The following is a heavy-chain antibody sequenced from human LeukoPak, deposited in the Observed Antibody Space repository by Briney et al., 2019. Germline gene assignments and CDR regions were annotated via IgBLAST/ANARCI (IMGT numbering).Heavy chain of an antibody. CDR1: GGSISFYY. CDR2: IYFSGST. V-gene: IGHV4-59*08. J-gene: IGHJ3*02. D-gene: IGHD1-20*01. CDR3: ARHAYTWNDYFGSSGEVPGGFDI. Sequence: SETLSLTCTVSGGSISFYYWSWIRQPPGKGLEWIGCIYFSGSTNYNPSLKSRVTISVDTSKNLFSLKLSSVTAADTAVYYCARHAYTWNDYFGSSGEVPGGFDIWGQGTMVTVSS.